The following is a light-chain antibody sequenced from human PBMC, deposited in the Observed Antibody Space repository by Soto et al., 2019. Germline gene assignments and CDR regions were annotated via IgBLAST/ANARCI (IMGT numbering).Light chain of an antibody. Sequence: QSVLTQPPSASGTPGQRVTISCSGSSSNIGSNYVYWYQQLPGTAPKLLIYRNNQRPSGVPDRFSGSKSGTSAYLAISGLRSEDEADYYCAAWDDSLSAVFGGGTQLTVL. J-gene: IGLJ7*01. CDR1: SSNIGSNY. CDR2: RNN. V-gene: IGLV1-47*01. CDR3: AAWDDSLSAV.